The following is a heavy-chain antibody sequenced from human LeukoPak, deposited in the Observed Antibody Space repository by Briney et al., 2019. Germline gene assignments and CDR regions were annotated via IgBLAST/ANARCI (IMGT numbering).Heavy chain of an antibody. CDR3: ARLEGSGWYVGNWFDP. Sequence: PSETLSLTCTVSGGSISSSSYYWGWIRQPPGKGLEWIGSIYYSGSTYYNPSLKSRVTISVDTSKNQFSLKLSSVTAADTAVYYCARLEGSGWYVGNWFDPRGQGTLVTVSS. CDR2: IYYSGST. D-gene: IGHD6-19*01. V-gene: IGHV4-39*01. CDR1: GGSISSSSYY. J-gene: IGHJ5*02.